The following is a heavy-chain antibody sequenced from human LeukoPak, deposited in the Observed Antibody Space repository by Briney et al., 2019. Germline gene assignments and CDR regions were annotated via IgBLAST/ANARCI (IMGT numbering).Heavy chain of an antibody. Sequence: SETLSLTCTVSGGSISDYYWSWLRQPPGKGLEWIAYIFYNGNTKYNPSLKSRVTISVDTSKTQFSLKVTSVTAADTAVYYCARAPRDRGYCGATSCFEYMDVWGRGTTVTISS. V-gene: IGHV4-59*01. D-gene: IGHD2-2*01. CDR2: IFYNGNT. CDR3: ARAPRDRGYCGATSCFEYMDV. J-gene: IGHJ6*03. CDR1: GGSISDYY.